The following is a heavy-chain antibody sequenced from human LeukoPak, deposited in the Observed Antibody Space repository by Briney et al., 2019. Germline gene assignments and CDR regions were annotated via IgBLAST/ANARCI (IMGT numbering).Heavy chain of an antibody. V-gene: IGHV1-69*04. J-gene: IGHJ4*02. D-gene: IGHD4-17*01. CDR1: GGTFSSYA. CDR3: ARVGPGDGIDY. CDR2: IIPILGIA. Sequence: SVKVSCKASGGTFSSYAISWVRQAPGQGLEWMGRIIPILGIANYAQKFQGRVTITADKSTSTAYMELSSLRSEDTAVYYCARVGPGDGIDYWGQGTLVTVSS.